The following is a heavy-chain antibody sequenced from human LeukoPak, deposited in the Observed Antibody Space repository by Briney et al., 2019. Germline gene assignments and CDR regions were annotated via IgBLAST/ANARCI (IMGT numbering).Heavy chain of an antibody. V-gene: IGHV3-43*02. Sequence: PGGSLRLSCAASGFTFDDYAMHWVRQAPGKGLEWVSLISGDGGSTYYADSVKGRSTISRDNSKNSLYLQMNSLRTEDTALYYCANPGNDYWGQGTLVTVSS. D-gene: IGHD1-1*01. CDR2: ISGDGGST. J-gene: IGHJ4*02. CDR3: ANPGNDY. CDR1: GFTFDDYA.